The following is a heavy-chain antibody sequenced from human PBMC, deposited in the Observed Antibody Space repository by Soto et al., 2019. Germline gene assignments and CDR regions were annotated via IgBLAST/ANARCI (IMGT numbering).Heavy chain of an antibody. V-gene: IGHV1-2*04. CDR3: ARDSVDPPNDILTGSTKGAFDY. CDR2: INPNSGGT. Sequence: ASVKVSCKASGYTFANYAMHWVRQAPGQGLEWMGWINPNSGGTNYAQKFQGWVTMTRDTSISTAYMELSRLRSDDTAVYYCARDSVDPPNDILTGSTKGAFDYWGQGTLVTVSS. J-gene: IGHJ4*02. CDR1: GYTFANYA. D-gene: IGHD3-9*01.